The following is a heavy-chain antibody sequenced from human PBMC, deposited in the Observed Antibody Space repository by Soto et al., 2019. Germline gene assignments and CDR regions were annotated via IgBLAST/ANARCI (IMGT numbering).Heavy chain of an antibody. Sequence: QVQLQESGPGLVKPSQTLSLTCTVSGGSISSGGYYWSWIRQHPGKGLEWIGYIYYSGSTYYNPSPKSRVTISVDASKKQSSLKLSSVTAADTAVYYCARGIGGYSGYDYQYFDYWGQGTLVTVSS. CDR3: ARGIGGYSGYDYQYFDY. V-gene: IGHV4-31*03. J-gene: IGHJ4*02. CDR2: IYYSGST. D-gene: IGHD5-12*01. CDR1: GGSISSGGYY.